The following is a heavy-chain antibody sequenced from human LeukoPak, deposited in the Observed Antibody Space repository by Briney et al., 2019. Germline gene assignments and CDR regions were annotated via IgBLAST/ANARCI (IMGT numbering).Heavy chain of an antibody. CDR3: AREAYSSGWQSRDAFDP. CDR2: INPSGGST. CDR1: GYTFTSYY. J-gene: IGHJ5*02. Sequence: ASVKVPCKASGYTFTSYYMHWVRQAPGQGLEWMGIINPSGGSTSYAQKFQGRVTMTRDTSTSTVYMELSSLRSEDTAVYCCAREAYSSGWQSRDAFDPWGQGTLVTVSS. V-gene: IGHV1-46*01. D-gene: IGHD6-19*01.